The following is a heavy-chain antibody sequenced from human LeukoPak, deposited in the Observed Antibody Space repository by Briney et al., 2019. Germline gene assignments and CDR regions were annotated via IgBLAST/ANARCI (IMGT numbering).Heavy chain of an antibody. CDR1: GGSISSYY. V-gene: IGHV4-4*07. CDR2: IYTSGST. Sequence: SETLSLTCTVSGGSISSYYWSWIRQPAGKGLEWIGRIYTSGSTNFNPSLKSRVTMSVDTSKNQFSLKLSSVTAADTAVYYCASSSYCSSTSCYGNDAFDIWGQGTMVTVSS. CDR3: ASSSYCSSTSCYGNDAFDI. D-gene: IGHD2-2*01. J-gene: IGHJ3*02.